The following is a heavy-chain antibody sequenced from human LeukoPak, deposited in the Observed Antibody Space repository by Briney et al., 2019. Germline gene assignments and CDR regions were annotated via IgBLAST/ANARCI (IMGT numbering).Heavy chain of an antibody. CDR2: ISAYNGNT. CDR3: ARVMYYDILTGYSALDY. V-gene: IGHV1-18*04. Sequence: ASVKLSCKASGYTFTSCGISWVRQAPGQGLEWMGWISAYNGNTNYAHKLQGRVTMTTDTYTSTAYMELRSLSSDDTAVYYCARVMYYDILTGYSALDYWGQGTLVTVSS. CDR1: GYTFTSCG. J-gene: IGHJ4*02. D-gene: IGHD3-9*01.